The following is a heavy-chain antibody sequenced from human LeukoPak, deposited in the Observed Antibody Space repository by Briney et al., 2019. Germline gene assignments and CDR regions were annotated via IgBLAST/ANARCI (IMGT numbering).Heavy chain of an antibody. CDR2: ISSSSSYI. V-gene: IGHV3-21*01. D-gene: IGHD3-10*01. CDR3: AKAATYFYGSVTYDWFES. Sequence: GGSLRLSCAASGIPFHSYSMNWGRPAPGKGLEWVSSISSSSSYIYYADSVKGRFTISRDNGKSTIYLQMNSLRVDDTAIYYCAKAATYFYGSVTYDWFESWGQGTLVTVSS. CDR1: GIPFHSYS. J-gene: IGHJ5*01.